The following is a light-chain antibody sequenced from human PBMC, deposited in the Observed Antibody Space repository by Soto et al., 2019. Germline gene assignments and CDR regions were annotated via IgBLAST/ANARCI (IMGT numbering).Light chain of an antibody. V-gene: IGLV2-23*01. CDR3: CSYAGSSTLV. CDR1: SSDVGRYNL. Sequence: QSVLTQPASVSGSPGQSITISCTGSSSDVGRYNLVSWYQHHPGTAPKLMIYEGSKRPSGVSNRFSGSKSGNTASLTISGLQAEDEADYYCCSYAGSSTLVFGGGTKVTVL. CDR2: EGS. J-gene: IGLJ2*01.